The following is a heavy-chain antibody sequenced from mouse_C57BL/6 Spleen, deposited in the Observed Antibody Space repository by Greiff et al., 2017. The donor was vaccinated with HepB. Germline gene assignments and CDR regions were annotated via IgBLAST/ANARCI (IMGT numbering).Heavy chain of an antibody. J-gene: IGHJ1*03. CDR2: INPNYGTT. V-gene: IGHV1-39*01. Sequence: VQLQQSGPELVKPGASVKISCKASGYSFTDYNMNWVKQSNGKSLEWIGVINPNYGTTSYNQKFKGKATLTVDQSSSTAYMQLNSLTSEDSAVYYCARSLITTVVEGGYFDVWGTGTTVTVSS. D-gene: IGHD1-1*01. CDR1: GYSFTDYN. CDR3: ARSLITTVVEGGYFDV.